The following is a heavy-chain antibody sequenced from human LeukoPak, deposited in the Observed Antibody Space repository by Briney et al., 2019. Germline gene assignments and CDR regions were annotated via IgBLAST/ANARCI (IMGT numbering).Heavy chain of an antibody. CDR1: GFNFNVAA. V-gene: IGHV3-23*01. Sequence: GGSLRLSCAASGFNFNVAAMTWVRQAPGKGLEWVSLIASSGRNTYYTDSVRGRFTISRDNSKKTLSLQMNSLRVEDTAIYYCAKDIQLSAWGLGTVVTVSS. CDR3: AKDIQLSA. J-gene: IGHJ3*01. CDR2: IASSGRNT. D-gene: IGHD5-24*01.